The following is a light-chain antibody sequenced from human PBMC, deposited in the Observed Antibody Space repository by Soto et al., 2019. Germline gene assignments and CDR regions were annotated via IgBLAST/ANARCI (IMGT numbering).Light chain of an antibody. CDR3: ATWDASLSGPV. J-gene: IGLJ2*01. Sequence: QSVLTQPPSASGTPGQRVAISCSGSRSNIGSNYVYWYQQLPGTAPKLLIYRNSHRPPGGPDRFSGSKSGTSASLAISGLRSEDEADYYCATWDASLSGPVFGGGTKVTVL. V-gene: IGLV1-47*01. CDR2: RNS. CDR1: RSNIGSNY.